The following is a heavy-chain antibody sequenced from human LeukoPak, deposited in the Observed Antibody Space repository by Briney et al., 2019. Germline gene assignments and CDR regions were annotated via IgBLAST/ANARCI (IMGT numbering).Heavy chain of an antibody. CDR2: IYAGGRS. CDR3: ASDHSGWLGLGY. J-gene: IGHJ4*02. V-gene: IGHV4-4*07. Sequence: SETLSLTCTVSGASLSGYYWSWIRQPPGKGLEWIGRIYAGGRSNYNPSLRSRVTISVDTSKNQFSLRLSSVTATDTGVYYCASDHSGWLGLGYWGQGTLVSVSS. CDR1: GASLSGYY. D-gene: IGHD6-19*01.